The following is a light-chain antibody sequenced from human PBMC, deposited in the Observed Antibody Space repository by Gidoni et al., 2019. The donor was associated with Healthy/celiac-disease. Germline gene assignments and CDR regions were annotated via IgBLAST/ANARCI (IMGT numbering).Light chain of an antibody. Sequence: DIQLTQYPSSLSASAGDRDTITCRASQTIITYLNRYQQKPGKAPKLLIYAASSLQSGVPSRVSVSGSGTDITLTISSLQPEDFSTYNCQQSYSTPWTFGEGTKVEIK. CDR2: AAS. CDR3: QQSYSTPWT. CDR1: QTIITY. J-gene: IGKJ1*01. V-gene: IGKV1-39*01.